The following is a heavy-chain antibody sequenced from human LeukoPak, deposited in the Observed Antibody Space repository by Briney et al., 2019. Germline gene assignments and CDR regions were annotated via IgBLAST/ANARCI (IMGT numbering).Heavy chain of an antibody. V-gene: IGHV1-69*05. D-gene: IGHD5-18*01. CDR3: ASVRGYGYGYRSFPFDY. CDR1: GGTFSSYA. Sequence: ASVKVSCKASGGTFSSYAISWVRQAPGQGLEWMGGIIPIFGTANYAQKFQGRVTITTDESTSTAYMELSSLRSEDTAVYYCASVRGYGYGYRSFPFDYWGQGTLVTVSS. CDR2: IIPIFGTA. J-gene: IGHJ4*02.